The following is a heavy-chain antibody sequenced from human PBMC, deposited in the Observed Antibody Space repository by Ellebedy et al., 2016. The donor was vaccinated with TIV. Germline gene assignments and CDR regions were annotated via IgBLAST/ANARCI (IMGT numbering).Heavy chain of an antibody. J-gene: IGHJ4*02. V-gene: IGHV4-4*02. Sequence: SETLSLTCAISGGSISSSNWWSCVRQPPGKGLEWIGEIYHSGSTNYNPSLKSRVTISVDKPNNQLSLKLTSVTAADTAVYFCAAGIGAAGAGDYWGQGILVTVSS. D-gene: IGHD6-13*01. CDR2: IYHSGST. CDR3: AAGIGAAGAGDY. CDR1: GGSISSSNW.